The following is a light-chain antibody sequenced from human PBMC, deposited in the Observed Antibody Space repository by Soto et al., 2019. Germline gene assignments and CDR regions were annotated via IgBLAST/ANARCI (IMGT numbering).Light chain of an antibody. Sequence: NFMLSQPHSVSESPGKTVTISCTRSSGSVTDNYVQWFQQRTGSAPTTVIYEDNLRPSGVPDRFSGSIDSSSNSASLTISGLKTEDEADYYCQSYDSRTVVFGGGTKLTVL. CDR2: EDN. CDR3: QSYDSRTVV. J-gene: IGLJ2*01. V-gene: IGLV6-57*04. CDR1: SGSVTDNY.